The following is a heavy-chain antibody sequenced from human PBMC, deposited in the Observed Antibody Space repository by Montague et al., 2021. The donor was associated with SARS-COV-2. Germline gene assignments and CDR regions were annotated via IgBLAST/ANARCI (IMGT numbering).Heavy chain of an antibody. CDR2: IDWDDDK. Sequence: PALGKPTQTLTLTCTFSRFSLSTSGMCVSWIRQPPGKALEWLALIDWDDDKYYSTSLKTRLTISKDTSKNQVVLTMTNMDPVDTATYYCARMTTVVTLGYYYYYGMDVWGHGTTVTVSS. D-gene: IGHD4-23*01. J-gene: IGHJ6*02. CDR1: RFSLSTSGMC. V-gene: IGHV2-70*01. CDR3: ARMTTVVTLGYYYYYGMDV.